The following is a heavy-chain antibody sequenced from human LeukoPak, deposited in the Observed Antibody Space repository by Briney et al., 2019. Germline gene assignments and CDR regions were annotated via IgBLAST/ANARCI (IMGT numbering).Heavy chain of an antibody. D-gene: IGHD6-13*01. V-gene: IGHV3-7*01. CDR3: ARGSSGWSTDFHH. CDR1: GFTFSSYW. J-gene: IGHJ1*01. CDR2: IKPDGNEK. Sequence: GGSLRLSCVASGFTFSSYWMTWVRQAPGQGLEWVASIKPDGNEKTYVDSVKGRFTVSRDNTENSLDLQMNSLRAEDTAVYYCARGSSGWSTDFHHWGQGTLVTVSS.